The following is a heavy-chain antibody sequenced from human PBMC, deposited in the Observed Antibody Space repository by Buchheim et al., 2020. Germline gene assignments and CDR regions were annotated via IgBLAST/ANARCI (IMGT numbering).Heavy chain of an antibody. CDR1: GFTFSSYE. Sequence: EVQLVESGGGLIQPGGSLRLSCAASGFTFSSYEMNWVRQAPGKGLEWVSYISSSGSTIYYADSVKGRFTIPRANAKNSLYLQMNSLRAEDTAVYYCARENDFWSGSYGWFDPWGQGTL. CDR3: ARENDFWSGSYGWFDP. V-gene: IGHV3-48*03. CDR2: ISSSGSTI. D-gene: IGHD3-3*01. J-gene: IGHJ5*02.